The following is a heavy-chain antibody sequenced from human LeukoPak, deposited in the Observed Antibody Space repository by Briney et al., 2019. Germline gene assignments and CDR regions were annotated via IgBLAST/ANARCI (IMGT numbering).Heavy chain of an antibody. Sequence: GGSLRLSCAASGFTFSSYGMHWVRQAPGKGLEWVAVISYDGSNKYYADSVKGRFTISRDNSKNTLYLQMNSLRAEDTAVYYCARDIRHYFDYWGQGTLVTVSS. CDR1: GFTFSSYG. CDR2: ISYDGSNK. V-gene: IGHV3-30*19. CDR3: ARDIRHYFDY. J-gene: IGHJ4*02.